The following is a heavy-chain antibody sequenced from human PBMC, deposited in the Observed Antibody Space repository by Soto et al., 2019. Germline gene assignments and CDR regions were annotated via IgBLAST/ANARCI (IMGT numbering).Heavy chain of an antibody. J-gene: IGHJ4*02. CDR3: AKGPEYDILTGCDY. D-gene: IGHD3-9*01. V-gene: IGHV3-23*01. CDR1: GFTFSLSA. Sequence: EVQLLESGGGFVQPGESLRLSCAASGFTFSLSAMSWVRQAPGRGLDWVSSLSGGGSTTDYADSVKGRFTISRDNSKNTVHLQQNSLRAEDTAVYYCAKGPEYDILTGCDYWGQGALVTVSS. CDR2: LSGGGSTT.